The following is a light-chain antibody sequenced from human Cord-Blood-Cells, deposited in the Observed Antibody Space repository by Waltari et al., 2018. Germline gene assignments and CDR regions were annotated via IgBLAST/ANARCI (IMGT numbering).Light chain of an antibody. CDR2: EGS. V-gene: IGLV2-23*01. CDR3: CSYAGSRV. CDR1: SSDVGSYNL. J-gene: IGLJ3*02. Sequence: QSALTQPASVSGSPGQSITLSCTGTSSDVGSYNLASWYQQHPGKAPKLMIYEGSKRPSGVSNRFSGSKSGNTASLTISGLQAEDEADYYCCSYAGSRVFGGGTKLTVL.